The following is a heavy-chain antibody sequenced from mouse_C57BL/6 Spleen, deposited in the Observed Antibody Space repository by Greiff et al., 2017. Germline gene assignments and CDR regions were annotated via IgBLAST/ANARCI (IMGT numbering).Heavy chain of an antibody. CDR2: IYPGSGST. D-gene: IGHD2-4*01. V-gene: IGHV1-55*01. J-gene: IGHJ4*01. CDR3: VPGGLDYDGYYYAMDY. CDR1: GYTFTSYW. Sequence: QVQLQQPGAELVKPGASVKMSCKASGYTFTSYWITWVKQRPGQGLEWIGDIYPGSGSTNYNEKFQSKATLTVDTSSSTAYMQLSSLTSEDSAVYYCVPGGLDYDGYYYAMDYWGQGTSVTVSS.